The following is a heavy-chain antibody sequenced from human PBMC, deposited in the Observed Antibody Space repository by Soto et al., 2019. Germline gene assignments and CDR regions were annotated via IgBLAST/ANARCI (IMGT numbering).Heavy chain of an antibody. CDR3: VKDKGEMYYYILRCCDY. CDR2: ISSNGGST. J-gene: IGHJ4*01. CDR1: GVSRSRSA. Sequence: GVSRSRSAMHCAGYGLGKELEYVSAISSNGGSTYYADSVKGRFTISRDNSKNTLYLQMSSLRAEDTAVYYCVKDKGEMYYYILRCCDY. D-gene: IGHD3-9*01. V-gene: IGHV3-64D*06.